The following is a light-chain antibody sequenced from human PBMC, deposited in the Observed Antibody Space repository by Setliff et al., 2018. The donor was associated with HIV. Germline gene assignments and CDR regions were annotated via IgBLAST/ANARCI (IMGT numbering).Light chain of an antibody. CDR2: DVT. CDR1: SSDVGAYNY. Sequence: VLTQPRSVSGSPGQSVTFSCTGSSSDVGAYNYVSWYQQHPGKAPKLMIYDVTKRPSGVPDRFSGSKSGNTASLTISGLQAEDEADYYCCSYAGSYTYIFGSGTKV. J-gene: IGLJ1*01. CDR3: CSYAGSYTYI. V-gene: IGLV2-11*01.